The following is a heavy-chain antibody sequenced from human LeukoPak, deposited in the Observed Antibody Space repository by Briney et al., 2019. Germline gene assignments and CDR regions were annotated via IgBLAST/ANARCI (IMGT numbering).Heavy chain of an antibody. V-gene: IGHV3-30*18. Sequence: GGSLRLSCAASGFTFSSSGMHWVRQAPGKGLEWVAVISYDGSNKFYADSVKGRFTISRDNTKNTLYLQMNSLRAEDTAVYYCAKDRYSSGWRLPDNWGQGTLVTVSS. CDR2: ISYDGSNK. CDR3: AKDRYSSGWRLPDN. D-gene: IGHD6-19*01. J-gene: IGHJ4*02. CDR1: GFTFSSSG.